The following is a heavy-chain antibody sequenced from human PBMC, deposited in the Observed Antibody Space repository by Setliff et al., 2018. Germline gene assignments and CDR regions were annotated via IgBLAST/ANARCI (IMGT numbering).Heavy chain of an antibody. CDR2: IHFRGTT. J-gene: IGHJ4*02. V-gene: IGHV4-39*01. Sequence: TPSETLSLTCIVSGGYIGGTSYYWGWIRQPPGKGLEWIGSIHFRGTTYYNPSLNSQVTISVDTSKNQFSLNLNSVTAADTAVYYCARVGVTSGWAYWGLGTLVTVSS. CDR3: ARVGVTSGWAY. CDR1: GGYIGGTSYY. D-gene: IGHD6-19*01.